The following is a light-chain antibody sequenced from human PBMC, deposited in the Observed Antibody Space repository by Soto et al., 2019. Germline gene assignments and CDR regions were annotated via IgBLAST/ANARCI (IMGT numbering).Light chain of an antibody. CDR3: AAWDDSLNRVV. V-gene: IGLV1-44*01. CDR1: SSNIGPTT. J-gene: IGLJ3*02. CDR2: SNN. Sequence: QSVLTQPPSASRTPGQRVTISCSGSSSNIGPTTVNWYQQLPGTAPKLVIYSNNQRPSGVPARFSGSKSGTSASLAISGLQSEDEANYYCAAWDDSLNRVVFGGGTKVTVL.